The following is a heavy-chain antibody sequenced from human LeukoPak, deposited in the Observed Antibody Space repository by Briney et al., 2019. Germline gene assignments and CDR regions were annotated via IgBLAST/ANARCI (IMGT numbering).Heavy chain of an antibody. V-gene: IGHV3-21*01. CDR2: ISSSSSYI. Sequence: PGGSLRLSCAASGFPVSSNYMSWVRQAPGKGLEWVSSISSSSSYIYYADSVKGRFTISRDNAKNSLYLQMNSLRAEDTAVYYCARTDSSGYYHWFDHWGQGTLVTVSS. D-gene: IGHD3-22*01. CDR3: ARTDSSGYYHWFDH. CDR1: GFPVSSNY. J-gene: IGHJ5*02.